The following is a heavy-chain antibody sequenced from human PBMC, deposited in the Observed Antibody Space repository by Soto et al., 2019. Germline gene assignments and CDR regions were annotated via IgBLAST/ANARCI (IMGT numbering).Heavy chain of an antibody. CDR1: GASVSGQY. V-gene: IGHV4-34*01. CDR2: IIPTGST. J-gene: IGHJ6*02. Sequence: SETLSLTCAVSGASVSGQYWSWIRQPPGKGLEWVGEIIPTGSTTYNPSLKSRLSFSLDTSKNHFSLNLSAVSVADTAVYYCARGGITMAWNYYYYGMDVWGQGTTVTVSS. CDR3: ARGGITMAWNYYYYGMDV. D-gene: IGHD3-10*01.